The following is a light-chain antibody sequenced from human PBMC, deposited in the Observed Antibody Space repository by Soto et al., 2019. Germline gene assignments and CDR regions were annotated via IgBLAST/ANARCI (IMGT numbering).Light chain of an antibody. CDR1: RSISIY. CDR3: QQRSNWPIT. V-gene: IGKV1-39*01. Sequence: DIQMTQSPCSLSASVGARVSITCRASRSISIYLNWYQLKPGKAANLLMXXARFSGSGSGTDFTLTISSLEPEDFAVYYCQQRSNWPITFGPGTKVDIK. J-gene: IGKJ3*01.